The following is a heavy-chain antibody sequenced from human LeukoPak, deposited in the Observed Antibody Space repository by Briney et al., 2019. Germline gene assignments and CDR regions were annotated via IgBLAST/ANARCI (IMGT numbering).Heavy chain of an antibody. J-gene: IGHJ4*02. D-gene: IGHD3-22*01. Sequence: GGSLRLSCAASGFTFSSYAMHWVRQAPGKGLEWEAVISYDGSNKYYADSVKGRFTISRDNSKNTLYLQMNSLRAEDTAVYYCARPSHYDSSGYSPYYFDYWGQGTLVTVSS. V-gene: IGHV3-30-3*01. CDR3: ARPSHYDSSGYSPYYFDY. CDR2: ISYDGSNK. CDR1: GFTFSSYA.